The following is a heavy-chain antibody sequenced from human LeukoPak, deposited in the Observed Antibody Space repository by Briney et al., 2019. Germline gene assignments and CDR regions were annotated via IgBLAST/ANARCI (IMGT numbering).Heavy chain of an antibody. CDR2: INPNSGGT. J-gene: IGHJ4*02. Sequence: ASVKVSCKASGYTFTCYFMHWVRQAPGQGLEWMGWINPNSGGTNYAQKFQGRVIMTRDTSISTAYIELSRLRSDDTAVYYCARDLDGSSGCDYWGQGTLVTVSS. CDR3: ARDLDGSSGCDY. V-gene: IGHV1-2*02. D-gene: IGHD6-13*01. CDR1: GYTFTCYF.